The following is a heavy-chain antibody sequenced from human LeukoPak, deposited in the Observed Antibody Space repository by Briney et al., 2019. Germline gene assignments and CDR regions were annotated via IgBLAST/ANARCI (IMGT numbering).Heavy chain of an antibody. V-gene: IGHV1-46*01. Sequence: GASVKVSCKASGYTFTRYYMHWVRQAPGQGLEWMGIINPSGGSTSYAQRFQGRVTMTRDMSTSTAYMELRSLRSDDTAVYYCARDALGYCSSTSCSGFDPWGQGTLVTVSS. D-gene: IGHD2-2*01. CDR3: ARDALGYCSSTSCSGFDP. J-gene: IGHJ5*02. CDR2: INPSGGST. CDR1: GYTFTRYY.